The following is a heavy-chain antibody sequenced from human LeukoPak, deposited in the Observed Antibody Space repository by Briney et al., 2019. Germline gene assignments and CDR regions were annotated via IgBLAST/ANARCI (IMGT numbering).Heavy chain of an antibody. V-gene: IGHV3-21*01. J-gene: IGHJ4*02. CDR2: ISSGSTYI. Sequence: GGSLRLSCAASEFTFNSYSFNWIRQPPGGRLEWVSSISSGSTYIYYSDAVKGRFTVSRDNAKNSLFLQMNNLRAEDTAVYYCARDPFYYDAAGSDDYWGQGTLVTVSS. D-gene: IGHD3-22*01. CDR1: EFTFNSYS. CDR3: ARDPFYYDAAGSDDY.